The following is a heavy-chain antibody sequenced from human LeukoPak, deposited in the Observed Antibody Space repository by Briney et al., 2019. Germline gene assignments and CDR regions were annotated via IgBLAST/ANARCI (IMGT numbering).Heavy chain of an antibody. Sequence: GESLKISCKGSGYSFTSYWIGWVRHIPGKGLEWMGIIYPGDSDTRYSPSFQGQVTISADKSISTAYLQWSSLKASDTAMYYCARRSGSGWYSYYFDYWGQGTLVTVSS. CDR1: GYSFTSYW. CDR2: IYPGDSDT. CDR3: ARRSGSGWYSYYFDY. J-gene: IGHJ4*02. D-gene: IGHD6-19*01. V-gene: IGHV5-51*01.